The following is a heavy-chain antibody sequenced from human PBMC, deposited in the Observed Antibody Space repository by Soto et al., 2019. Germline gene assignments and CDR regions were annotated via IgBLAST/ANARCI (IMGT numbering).Heavy chain of an antibody. CDR2: INTDGSVA. CDR3: VRDMQLWRLDS. D-gene: IGHD2-21*01. CDR1: GLTFRSYW. V-gene: IGHV3-74*03. J-gene: IGHJ4*02. Sequence: EVQLVESGGGLVQPGESLRLSCAASGLTFRSYWMHWVRQAPGKGLVWVSRINTDGSVAMYVDSVKGRFTISRDNAKNTLYLHMNSLRAEYTAVYYCVRDMQLWRLDSGGQGTLVNVSS.